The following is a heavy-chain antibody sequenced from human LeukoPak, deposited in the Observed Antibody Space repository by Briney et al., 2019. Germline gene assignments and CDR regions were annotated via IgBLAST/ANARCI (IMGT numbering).Heavy chain of an antibody. CDR2: INSDGSST. D-gene: IGHD6-13*01. CDR3: ARDNLAAAGDDNFDI. J-gene: IGHJ3*02. Sequence: GGSLRLSCAASGFTFSSYWMHWVRQAPGKGLVWVSRINSDGSSTSYADSVKGRFTISRDNAKNSLYLQMNSLRAEDTAIYYCARDNLAAAGDDNFDIWGQGTMVTVSS. V-gene: IGHV3-74*01. CDR1: GFTFSSYW.